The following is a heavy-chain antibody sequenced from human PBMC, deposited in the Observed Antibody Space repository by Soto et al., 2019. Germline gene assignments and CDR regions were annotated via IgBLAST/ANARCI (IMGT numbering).Heavy chain of an antibody. CDR2: IWADGTNK. CDR1: GFTFGDFG. V-gene: IGHV3-33*01. J-gene: IGHJ6*02. Sequence: QVQLVESGGDVVQPGRSLRLSCEVSGFTFGDFGIHWVRQAPGKGLEWVTMIWADGTNKYYADSVKGRFTVSRDNSKNTLYLQMNSLRVEDTAVYYCARDLVTLAAMDVWGPGTTVLVSS. D-gene: IGHD3-16*01. CDR3: ARDLVTLAAMDV.